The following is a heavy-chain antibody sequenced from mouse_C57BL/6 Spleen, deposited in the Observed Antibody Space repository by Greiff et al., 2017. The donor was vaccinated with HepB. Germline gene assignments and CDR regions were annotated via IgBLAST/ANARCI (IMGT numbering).Heavy chain of an antibody. V-gene: IGHV5-4*01. Sequence: EVHLVESGGGLVKPGGSLKLSCAASGFTFSSYAMSWVRQTPEKRLEWVATISDGGSYTYYPDNVKGRFTISRDNAKNNLYLQMSQLKSEDTAMYYCARDGDDGYYGRFAYWGQGTLVTVSA. CDR1: GFTFSSYA. CDR2: ISDGGSYT. CDR3: ARDGDDGYYGRFAY. J-gene: IGHJ3*01. D-gene: IGHD2-3*01.